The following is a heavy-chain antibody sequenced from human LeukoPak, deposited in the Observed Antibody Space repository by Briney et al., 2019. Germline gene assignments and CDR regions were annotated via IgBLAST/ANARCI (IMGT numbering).Heavy chain of an antibody. CDR3: ADPDSG. J-gene: IGHJ4*02. CDR2: IMPDGSQK. D-gene: IGHD6-25*01. CDR1: GFTFSSYW. V-gene: IGHV3-7*01. Sequence: GGSLRLSCAASGFTFSSYWMSWVRQAPGKGLEWVANIMPDGSQKYYVDSVRGRFTISRDNGKNSLYLQMNSLRAEDTAVYYCADPDSGWGQGTLVTVSS.